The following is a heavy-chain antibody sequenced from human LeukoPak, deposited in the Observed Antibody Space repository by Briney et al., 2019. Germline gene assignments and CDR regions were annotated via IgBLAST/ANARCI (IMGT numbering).Heavy chain of an antibody. CDR1: GFTFDDYS. Sequence: GGSLRLSCAASGFTFDDYSMHWVRQAPGKGLEWVSLISWDGGSTYYADSVKGRFTISRDNAKNSLYLQMNSLRAEDTALYYCAKANGGYSGYDDLKHDYGDSTGANDAFDIWGQGTMVTVSS. CDR2: ISWDGGST. J-gene: IGHJ3*02. V-gene: IGHV3-43*01. D-gene: IGHD5-12*01. CDR3: AKANGGYSGYDDLKHDYGDSTGANDAFDI.